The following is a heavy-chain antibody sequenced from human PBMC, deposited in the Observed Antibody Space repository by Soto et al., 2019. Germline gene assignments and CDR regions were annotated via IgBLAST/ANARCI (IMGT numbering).Heavy chain of an antibody. V-gene: IGHV1-18*01. Sequence: ASVKVSCKASGYTFTRYGISWVRQAPGQGLEWMGWISGYNGDTKYAQKFQGRVTMTIDTSTTTAFMELRSLTSDDTAVYYCAKSPGMYYYDSSGYYHYDYWGQ. CDR3: AKSPGMYYYDSSGYYHYDY. CDR2: ISGYNGDT. CDR1: GYTFTRYG. J-gene: IGHJ4*01. D-gene: IGHD3-22*01.